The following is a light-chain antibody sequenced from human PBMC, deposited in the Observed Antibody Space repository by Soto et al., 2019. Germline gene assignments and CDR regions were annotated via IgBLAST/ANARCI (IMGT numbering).Light chain of an antibody. CDR2: EVS. CDR1: SSDVGGYNY. Sequence: QSVLTQPPSASGSPGQSVTIFCTGTSSDVGGYNYVSWYQQHPGRAPKLMIYEVSKRPSGVPDRFSGSKSGNTASLTVSGLQTEDEADYYCSSYAGSNNQVFGTGTKLTVL. V-gene: IGLV2-8*01. J-gene: IGLJ1*01. CDR3: SSYAGSNNQV.